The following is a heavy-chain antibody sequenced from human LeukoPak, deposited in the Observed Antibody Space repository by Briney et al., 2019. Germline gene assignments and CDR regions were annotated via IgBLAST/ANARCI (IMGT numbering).Heavy chain of an antibody. CDR3: ARSATQYSFSSYMDV. J-gene: IGHJ6*03. CDR2: INPNTDNT. V-gene: IGHV1-8*03. Sequence: GASVTVSCKASVYTFSNYDINWVRQATGQGLEWMGWINPNTDNTGYAQKFQGRVTITGNTSISTAYMELSSLTSEDTAVYYCARSATQYSFSSYMDVWGKGTSVTVSS. D-gene: IGHD2-15*01. CDR1: VYTFSNYD.